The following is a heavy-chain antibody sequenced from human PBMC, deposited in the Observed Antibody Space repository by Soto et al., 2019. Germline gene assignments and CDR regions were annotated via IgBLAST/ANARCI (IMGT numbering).Heavy chain of an antibody. V-gene: IGHV1-2*04. J-gene: IGHJ6*02. D-gene: IGHD3-3*01. Sequence: ASVKVSCKASGYTFTGYYMHWVRQAPGQGLEWMGWINPNSGGTNYAQKFQGWVTMTRDTSISTAYMELSRMRSDDTAVYYCARSYYDFWSGSTKTAINYYYGMDVWGQGTTVTVSS. CDR1: GYTFTGYY. CDR2: INPNSGGT. CDR3: ARSYYDFWSGSTKTAINYYYGMDV.